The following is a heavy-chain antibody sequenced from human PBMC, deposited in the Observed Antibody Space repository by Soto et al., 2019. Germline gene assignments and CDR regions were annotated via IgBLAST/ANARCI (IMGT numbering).Heavy chain of an antibody. CDR2: ISSSSSTI. J-gene: IGHJ5*02. CDR1: GFTFSSYS. V-gene: IGHV3-48*01. CDR3: ARDHDFWSGSSWFHP. Sequence: GGSLRLSCAASGFTFSSYSTNWVRQAPGKGPEWVSYISSSSSTIYYADSVKGRFTISRDNAKNSLYLQMNSLRAEDTAVYYCARDHDFWSGSSWFHPWGQATLVTVSS. D-gene: IGHD3-3*01.